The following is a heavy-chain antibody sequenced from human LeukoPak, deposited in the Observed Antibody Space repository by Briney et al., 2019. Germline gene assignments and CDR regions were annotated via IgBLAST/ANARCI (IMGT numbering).Heavy chain of an antibody. CDR3: AKDSDRTLDY. CDR2: IRYDGSNK. Sequence: PGGSPRLSCAASGFTFSSYGMHWVRQAPGKGLGWVAFIRYDGSNKYYADSVKGRFTISRDNSKNTLYLQMNSLRAEDTAVYYCAKDSDRTLDYWGQGTLVTVSS. J-gene: IGHJ4*02. V-gene: IGHV3-30*02. CDR1: GFTFSSYG. D-gene: IGHD1-26*01.